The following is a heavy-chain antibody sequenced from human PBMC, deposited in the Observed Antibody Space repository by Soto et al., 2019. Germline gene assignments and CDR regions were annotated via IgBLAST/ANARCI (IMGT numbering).Heavy chain of an antibody. J-gene: IGHJ6*02. CDR1: GYSFSTYA. V-gene: IGHV1-3*01. CDR3: ARWGAFGGYFDWLVSYYGMDV. Sequence: ASVKVSCKASGYSFSTYALHWVRQAPGQRLEWMGWINAATGNTKYSQKFQGRVTITRDTSASTAYMELSSLRSDDTAVYYCARWGAFGGYFDWLVSYYGMDVWGQGTTVTVSS. CDR2: INAATGNT. D-gene: IGHD3-9*01.